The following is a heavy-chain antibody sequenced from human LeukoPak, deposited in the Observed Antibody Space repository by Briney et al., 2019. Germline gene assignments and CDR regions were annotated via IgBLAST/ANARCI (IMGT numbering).Heavy chain of an antibody. CDR1: GGTFSSYA. D-gene: IGHD3-22*01. CDR2: MNPNSGNT. Sequence: ASVKVSCKASGGTFSSYAISWVRQATGQGLEWMGWMNPNSGNTGYAQKFQGRVTMTRNTSISTAYMELSSLRSEDTAVYYCARSSGVVVILWGQGTLVTVSS. CDR3: ARSSGVVVIL. J-gene: IGHJ4*02. V-gene: IGHV1-8*02.